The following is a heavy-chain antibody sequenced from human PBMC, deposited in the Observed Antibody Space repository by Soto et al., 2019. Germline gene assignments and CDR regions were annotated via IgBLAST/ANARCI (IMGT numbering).Heavy chain of an antibody. CDR1: GFTFSSYS. V-gene: IGHV3-48*01. CDR3: ARDTAMVGYNWFDP. Sequence: EVQLVESGGGLVQPGGSLRLSCAASGFTFSSYSMNWVRQAPGKGLEWVSYISSSSSTIYYADSVKGRFTISRDNAKNSLYLQMNSLRAEDTAVCYCARDTAMVGYNWFDPWGQGTLVTVSS. J-gene: IGHJ5*02. CDR2: ISSSSSTI. D-gene: IGHD5-18*01.